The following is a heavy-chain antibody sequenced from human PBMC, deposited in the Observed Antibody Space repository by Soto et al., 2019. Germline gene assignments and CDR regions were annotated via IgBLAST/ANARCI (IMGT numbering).Heavy chain of an antibody. CDR2: ISGSADGT. V-gene: IGHV3-23*01. Sequence: EVKLLESGGGLAQPGGSLRLSCVGSGFTFDSYAISWVRQAPGERLQWIAAISGSADGTDYAHSVRGRFTISRDNAKKTLHMQMDSLRVEDTAVYFCAKDTVGGYSFWSGYYSDGLDAWGQGTLVTVS. D-gene: IGHD3-3*01. CDR1: GFTFDSYA. CDR3: AKDTVGGYSFWSGYYSDGLDA. J-gene: IGHJ3*01.